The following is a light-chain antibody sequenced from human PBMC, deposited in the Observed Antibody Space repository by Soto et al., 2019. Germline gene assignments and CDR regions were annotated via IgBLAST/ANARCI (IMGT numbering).Light chain of an antibody. CDR2: GAS. Sequence: EIASTQSPGTLTLSPVERATLSGRASQSVRSSAVAWSQQKPGQPPRRLIYGASSRATGIPDRFSGSGSGTVFTLTISRLEPEDFAVYYCQYYGTSPQTFGQGTKVDIK. V-gene: IGKV3-20*01. CDR1: QSVRSSA. J-gene: IGKJ1*01. CDR3: QYYGTSPQT.